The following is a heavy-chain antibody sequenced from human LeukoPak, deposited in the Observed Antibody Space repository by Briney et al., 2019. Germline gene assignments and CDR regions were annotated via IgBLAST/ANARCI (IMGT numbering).Heavy chain of an antibody. CDR3: ARGAYYYED. D-gene: IGHD3-22*01. CDR2: ISSSSSTI. Sequence: GGSLRLSCAASEFTFSSYSVNWVRQAPGKGLEWVSYISSSSSTIYYADSVKGRFTISRDNAKNSLYLQMNSLRAEDTAVYYCARGAYYYEDWGQGTLVTVSS. CDR1: EFTFSSYS. J-gene: IGHJ4*02. V-gene: IGHV3-48*01.